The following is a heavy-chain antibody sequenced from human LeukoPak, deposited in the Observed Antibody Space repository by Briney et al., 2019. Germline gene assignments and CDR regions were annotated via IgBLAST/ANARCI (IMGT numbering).Heavy chain of an antibody. CDR2: IYSGGST. V-gene: IGHV3-53*01. CDR1: GFTVSSNY. D-gene: IGHD3-3*01. Sequence: GGSLRLSCAASGFTVSSNYMSWVRQAPGKGLEWVSVIYSGGSTYYADSVKGRFTISRDNSKSTLYLQMNSLRAEDTAVYYCARERKSGRRIFDYWGQGTLVTVSS. CDR3: ARERKSGRRIFDY. J-gene: IGHJ4*02.